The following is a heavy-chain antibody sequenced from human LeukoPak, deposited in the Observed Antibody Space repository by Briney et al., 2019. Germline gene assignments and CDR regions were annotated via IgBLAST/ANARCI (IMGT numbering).Heavy chain of an antibody. CDR3: AKDKDDSRYFFDY. J-gene: IGHJ4*02. CDR1: GFTFSSYA. D-gene: IGHD3-9*01. Sequence: GRSLRLSCAASGFTFSSYAMHWVRQAPGKGLEWVSAISGSGGSTYYADSVKGRFTISRDNSKNTLYLQMNSLRAEDTAEYYCAKDKDDSRYFFDYWGQGTLVTVSS. CDR2: ISGSGGST. V-gene: IGHV3-23*01.